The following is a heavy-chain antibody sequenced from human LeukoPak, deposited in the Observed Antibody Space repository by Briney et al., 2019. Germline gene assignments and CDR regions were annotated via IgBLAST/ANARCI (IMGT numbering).Heavy chain of an antibody. CDR1: GGSFTSNNYY. J-gene: IGHJ4*02. V-gene: IGHV4-39*07. CDR2: MYYSGST. Sequence: SETLSLTCSVSGGSFTSNNYYWGWIRQPPGKGLEWIGSMYYSGSTYYNPSLKSRVSISVDTSKNQFSLKLSSVTAADTAVYYCARGYCSSTSCWRTFDYWGQGTLVTVSS. D-gene: IGHD2-2*01. CDR3: ARGYCSSTSCWRTFDY.